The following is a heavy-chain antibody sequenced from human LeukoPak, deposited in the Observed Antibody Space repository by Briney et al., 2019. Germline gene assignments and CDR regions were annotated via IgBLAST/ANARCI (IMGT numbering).Heavy chain of an antibody. CDR2: INPNSGGT. D-gene: IGHD3-22*01. CDR3: ATAGVRRGYYYYYYYMDV. Sequence: ASVKVSCKASGYTFTGYYMHWVRQAPGQGLEWMGWINPNSGGTNYAQKFQGRVTKTRDTSISTAYMELSRLRSDDTAVYYCATAGVRRGYYYYYYYMDVWGKGTTVTVSS. V-gene: IGHV1-2*02. CDR1: GYTFTGYY. J-gene: IGHJ6*03.